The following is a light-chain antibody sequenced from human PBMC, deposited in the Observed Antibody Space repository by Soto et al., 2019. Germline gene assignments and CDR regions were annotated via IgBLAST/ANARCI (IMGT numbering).Light chain of an antibody. CDR2: DTS. Sequence: EIVLTQSPATLSLSPGESATLSCRASQTVANYLAWYQQKPGQAPRLLIYDTSNRATGIPARFSGSGSGTDFTLTISSLEPEDFALYYCQQRSTWLITFGQGTRLEIK. V-gene: IGKV3-11*01. J-gene: IGKJ5*01. CDR3: QQRSTWLIT. CDR1: QTVANY.